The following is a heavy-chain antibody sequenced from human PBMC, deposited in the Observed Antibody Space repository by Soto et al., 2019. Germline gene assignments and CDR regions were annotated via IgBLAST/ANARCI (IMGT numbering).Heavy chain of an antibody. CDR2: INHSGST. D-gene: IGHD3-10*01. CDR1: GGSFSGYY. J-gene: IGHJ6*02. V-gene: IGHV4-34*01. CDR3: ARGRYYYGSGSYYSQRNHYYYYGMDV. Sequence: SETLSLTCAVYGGSFSGYYWSWIRQPPGKGLEWIGEINHSGSTNYNPSLKSRVTISVDTSKNQFSLKLSSVTAADTAVYYCARGRYYYGSGSYYSQRNHYYYYGMDVWGQGTTVTVSS.